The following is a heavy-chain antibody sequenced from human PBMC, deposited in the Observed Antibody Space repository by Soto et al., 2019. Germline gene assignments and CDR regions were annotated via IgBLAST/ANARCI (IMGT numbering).Heavy chain of an antibody. V-gene: IGHV4-38-2*02. Sequence: SETLSLTCAVSGYSISSGYSWGWIRQPPGKGLEWIGSIFHSVTTYYNPPLKSRVTISVDTSQNHFSLKLSSVTAADTAVYFCAREDYYDGSGYYYYFDYWGHGTLVTVSS. D-gene: IGHD3-22*01. J-gene: IGHJ4*01. CDR3: AREDYYDGSGYYYYFDY. CDR1: GYSISSGYS. CDR2: IFHSVTT.